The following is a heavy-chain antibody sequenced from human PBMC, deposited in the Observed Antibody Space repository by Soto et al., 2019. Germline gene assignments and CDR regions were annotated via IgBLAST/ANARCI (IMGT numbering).Heavy chain of an antibody. Sequence: LEILSLTCAVSGGSISSSNLWSWVRQPPGKGLEWIGEIYHSGSTNYNPSLKSRVTISVDKSKKQFSLKLSSVTAADTAVYYCARHGPIAAAGTVFDYWGQGTLVTV. CDR1: GGSISSSNL. V-gene: IGHV4-4*02. CDR2: IYHSGST. J-gene: IGHJ4*02. CDR3: ARHGPIAAAGTVFDY. D-gene: IGHD6-13*01.